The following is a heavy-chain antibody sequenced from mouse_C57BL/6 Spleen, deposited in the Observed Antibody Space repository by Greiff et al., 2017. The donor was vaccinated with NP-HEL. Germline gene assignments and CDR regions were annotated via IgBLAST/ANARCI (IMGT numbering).Heavy chain of an antibody. V-gene: IGHV1-66*01. Sequence: AQLQQSGPELVKPGASVKISCKASGYSFTSYYIHWVKQRPGQGLEWIGWIYPGSGNTKYNEKFKGKATLTADTSSSTAYMQLSSLTSEDSAVYYCARGAYYDYDVGAMDYWGQGTSVTVSS. CDR1: GYSFTSYY. CDR2: IYPGSGNT. D-gene: IGHD2-4*01. J-gene: IGHJ4*01. CDR3: ARGAYYDYDVGAMDY.